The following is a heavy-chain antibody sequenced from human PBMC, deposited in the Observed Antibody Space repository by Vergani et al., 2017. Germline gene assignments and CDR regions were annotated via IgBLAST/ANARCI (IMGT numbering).Heavy chain of an antibody. J-gene: IGHJ6*02. CDR2: ISYDGSNK. Sequence: QVQLVESGGGVVQPGRSLRLSCAASGFTFSSYGMHWVRQAPGKGLEWVAVISYDGSNKYYADSVKGRFTISRDNSKNTLYLQMNSLRAADTAVYYCAKIPVYYYYGMDVWGQVTTVTGSS. CDR1: GFTFSSYG. CDR3: AKIPVYYYYGMDV. V-gene: IGHV3-30*18.